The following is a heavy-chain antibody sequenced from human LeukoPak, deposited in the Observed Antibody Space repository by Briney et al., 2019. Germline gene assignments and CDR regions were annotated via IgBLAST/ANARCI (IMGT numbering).Heavy chain of an antibody. CDR1: GGSISSGDYY. Sequence: SQTLSLTCTVSGGSISSGDYYWSWIRQPPGKGLEWIGYIYYSGSTYYNPSLKSRVTISVDTSKNQFSLKLSSVTAADTAVYYCARDKPYYDILTGYYRIYYGMDVWGQGITVTVSS. V-gene: IGHV4-30-4*01. CDR3: ARDKPYYDILTGYYRIYYGMDV. CDR2: IYYSGST. J-gene: IGHJ6*02. D-gene: IGHD3-9*01.